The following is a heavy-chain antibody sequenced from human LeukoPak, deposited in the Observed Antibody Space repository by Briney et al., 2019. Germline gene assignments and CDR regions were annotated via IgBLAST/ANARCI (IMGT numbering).Heavy chain of an antibody. D-gene: IGHD2-2*01. CDR2: INSGGST. CDR3: ARMRGRYCSSNGCYVEY. V-gene: IGHV3-53*05. CDR1: GITVSSKY. J-gene: IGHJ4*02. Sequence: HGGYLRLSCTASGITVSSKYMSWVRQAPGKGLGGGSVINSGGSTHYADSVKGRFPISRDNSKNTRYRQMNSLRVEDTAVYYCARMRGRYCSSNGCYVEYWGQGALVTVSS.